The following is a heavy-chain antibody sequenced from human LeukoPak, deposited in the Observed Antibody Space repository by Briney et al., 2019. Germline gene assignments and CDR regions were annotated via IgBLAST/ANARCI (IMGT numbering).Heavy chain of an antibody. V-gene: IGHV3-23*01. CDR3: ARDHRVGYYYYGMDV. D-gene: IGHD2-2*01. CDR1: GFTFTSYA. J-gene: IGHJ6*02. Sequence: GSLRLSCAASGFTFTSYAMSWVRQAPGKGLEWVSGVGGSDGNTYYADSVKGRFTISRDNSKNTLYLQMNSLRAEDTAVYYCARDHRVGYYYYGMDVWGQGTTVTVSS. CDR2: VGGSDGNT.